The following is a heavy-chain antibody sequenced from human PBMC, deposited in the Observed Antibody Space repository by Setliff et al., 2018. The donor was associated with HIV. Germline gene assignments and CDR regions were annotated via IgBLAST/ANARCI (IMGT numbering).Heavy chain of an antibody. CDR1: GGSISDYS. J-gene: IGHJ4*02. V-gene: IGHV4-4*07. CDR2: IYTSGST. D-gene: IGHD4-17*01. Sequence: PSETLSLTCTVSGGSISDYSWSWIRQPAGKGLEWIGGIYTSGSTNYSPSLKSRVTISIDTSKKQFSLRLSSVTAADTAAYYCARGNGDSKFDYWGQGTLVTVSS. CDR3: ARGNGDSKFDY.